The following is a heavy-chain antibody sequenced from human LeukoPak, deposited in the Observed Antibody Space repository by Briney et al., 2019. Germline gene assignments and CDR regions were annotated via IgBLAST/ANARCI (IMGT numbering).Heavy chain of an antibody. CDR3: ARDRDWLPLDS. D-gene: IGHD3/OR15-3a*01. CDR1: GFTFSTFA. Sequence: PGGSLRLSCAASGFTFSTFAIHWVRQAPGKGLVWVSRIKSDGSEISYADSVRGRFTISRDNAKNTLYLRMNSLRAEDTAVYYCARDRDWLPLDSWGQGTLVTVSS. V-gene: IGHV3-74*01. J-gene: IGHJ4*02. CDR2: IKSDGSEI.